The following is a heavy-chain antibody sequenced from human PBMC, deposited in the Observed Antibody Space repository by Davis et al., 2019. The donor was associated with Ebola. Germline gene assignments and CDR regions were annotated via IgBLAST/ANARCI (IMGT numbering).Heavy chain of an antibody. CDR3: AKSGGFDFWSGYYNWFDP. D-gene: IGHD3-3*01. CDR2: IWYDGSNK. CDR1: GFTFSSYG. V-gene: IGHV3-33*06. Sequence: GGSLRLSCAASGFTFSSYGMHWVRQAPGKGLEWVALIWYDGSNKYYADSVKGRFTISRDNSKNTLYLQMNSLRAEDTAVYYCAKSGGFDFWSGYYNWFDPWGQGTLVTVSS. J-gene: IGHJ5*02.